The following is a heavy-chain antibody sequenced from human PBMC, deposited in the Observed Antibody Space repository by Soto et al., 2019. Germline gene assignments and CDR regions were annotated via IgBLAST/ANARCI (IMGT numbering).Heavy chain of an antibody. V-gene: IGHV3-9*01. CDR1: GFSFKDYA. J-gene: IGHJ6*02. CDR2: INWNSGSI. D-gene: IGHD2-21*01. CDR3: AKDIGPNSRRAGVPRALYYYYGMDV. Sequence: EEQLVESGGGLVQPGRSLRLSCAASGFSFKDYAMHWVRQGPGKGLEWVAGINWNSGSIDYADSVKGRFAISRENAKNSLYLQMSSLKVEDTALYYCAKDIGPNSRRAGVPRALYYYYGMDVWGQGTTVSVSS.